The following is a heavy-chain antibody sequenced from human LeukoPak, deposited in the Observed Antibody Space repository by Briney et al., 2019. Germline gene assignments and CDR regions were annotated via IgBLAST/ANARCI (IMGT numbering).Heavy chain of an antibody. D-gene: IGHD6-19*01. CDR1: GFAFSSYA. Sequence: PGGSLRLSCVASGFAFSSYAMSWVRQAPGKGLEWVSTISGSGDSTYDADSVKGRFTISRDNSKNTLYLQMNTLRAEDTAVYYCAKTAVAGTINWFDPWGQGTLVTVSS. CDR2: ISGSGDST. CDR3: AKTAVAGTINWFDP. J-gene: IGHJ5*02. V-gene: IGHV3-23*01.